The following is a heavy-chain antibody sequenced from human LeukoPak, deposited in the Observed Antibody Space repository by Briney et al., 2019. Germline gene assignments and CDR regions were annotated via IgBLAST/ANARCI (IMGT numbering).Heavy chain of an antibody. Sequence: GGSLRLSCAASGFTFSSYEMNWVRQAPGKGLEWVSYISSSGSTIYYAESVKGRFTISRDNAKNSLYLQMNSLRAEDTAVYHCARGGYGSSSHHFHYWGQGTLVTVSS. CDR2: ISSSGSTI. CDR1: GFTFSSYE. J-gene: IGHJ4*02. CDR3: ARGGYGSSSHHFHY. V-gene: IGHV3-48*03. D-gene: IGHD6-13*01.